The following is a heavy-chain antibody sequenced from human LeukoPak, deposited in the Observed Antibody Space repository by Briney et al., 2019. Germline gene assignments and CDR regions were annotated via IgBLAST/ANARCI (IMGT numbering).Heavy chain of an antibody. D-gene: IGHD5-12*01. Sequence: GESLKISRKGSGYSLKSFWMGRVPQIPGKGPGWVGSICPGDYDNRYTHSFQAQVSISADKSISTAYLQWSSLKASDTAMYYCARLPVDRGYAGDWFDPWGQETLASVSS. J-gene: IGHJ5*02. V-gene: IGHV5-51*01. CDR1: GYSLKSFW. CDR2: ICPGDYDN. CDR3: ARLPVDRGYAGDWFDP.